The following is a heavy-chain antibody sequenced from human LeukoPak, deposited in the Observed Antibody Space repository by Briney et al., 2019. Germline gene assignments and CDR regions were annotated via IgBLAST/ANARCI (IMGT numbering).Heavy chain of an antibody. J-gene: IGHJ5*02. Sequence: ASVKVSCKASGYTFTGYYMHWVRQAPGQGLEWMGWINPNSGGSNYAQKFQGRVTMTRDTSISTAYMELSRLRSEDTAVYYCARDVGAVAGTNWFDPWGQGTLVTVSS. V-gene: IGHV1-2*02. CDR1: GYTFTGYY. CDR3: ARDVGAVAGTNWFDP. D-gene: IGHD6-19*01. CDR2: INPNSGGS.